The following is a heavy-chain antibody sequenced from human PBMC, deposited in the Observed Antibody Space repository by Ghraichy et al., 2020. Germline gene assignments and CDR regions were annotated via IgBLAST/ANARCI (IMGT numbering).Heavy chain of an antibody. CDR2: IYLDDDK. CDR1: GFSLSTSGVG. Sequence: SGPTLVKPTQTLTLTCTFSGFSLSTSGVGVGWIRQPPGKALEWLALIYLDDDKRYSPSLKSRLTITKDTSKNQVVLTMTNMDPVDTATYYCAHRRSPNDYGDYWYFDLWGRGTLVTVSS. CDR3: AHRRSPNDYGDYWYFDL. V-gene: IGHV2-5*02. J-gene: IGHJ2*01. D-gene: IGHD4-17*01.